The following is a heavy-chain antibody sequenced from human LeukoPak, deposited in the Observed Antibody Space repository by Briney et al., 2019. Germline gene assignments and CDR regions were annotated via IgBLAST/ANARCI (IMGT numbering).Heavy chain of an antibody. CDR1: GFTFDDYG. CDR2: INWNGGST. J-gene: IGHJ3*02. Sequence: GGSLRLSCAASGFTFDDYGMSWVRQAPGKGLEWVSGINWNGGSTGYADSVKGRFTISRDNAKNSLYLQMNSLRAEDTALYYCAGTRGSGYYLFAFDIWGQGTMVTVSS. CDR3: AGTRGSGYYLFAFDI. V-gene: IGHV3-20*04. D-gene: IGHD3-22*01.